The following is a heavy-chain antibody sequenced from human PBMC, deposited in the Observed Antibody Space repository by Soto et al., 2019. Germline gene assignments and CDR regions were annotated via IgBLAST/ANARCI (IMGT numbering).Heavy chain of an antibody. V-gene: IGHV1-69*13. CDR2: IIPIFGTA. D-gene: IGHD3-22*01. CDR1: GGTFSSYA. Sequence: ASVKVSCKASGGTFSSYAISWVRQAPGQGLEWMGGIIPIFGTANYAQKFQGRVTITADESTSTAYMELSSLRSEDTAVYYCASARYYYDSSGYYYRYFDYWGQGNLVTVSS. J-gene: IGHJ4*02. CDR3: ASARYYYDSSGYYYRYFDY.